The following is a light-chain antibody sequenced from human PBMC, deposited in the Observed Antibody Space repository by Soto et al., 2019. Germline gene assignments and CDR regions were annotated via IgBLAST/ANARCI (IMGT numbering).Light chain of an antibody. Sequence: DTQMTQSPSTLSASVGDRVTITCRASQSISTSMAWYQQRPGTAPKLLIYNTSTLESGVPSRFSGSGSGTEFTLTISSLQPDDFATYYCQQYNTSSPTFGQGTKVEVK. V-gene: IGKV1-5*03. J-gene: IGKJ1*01. CDR1: QSISTS. CDR3: QQYNTSSPT. CDR2: NTS.